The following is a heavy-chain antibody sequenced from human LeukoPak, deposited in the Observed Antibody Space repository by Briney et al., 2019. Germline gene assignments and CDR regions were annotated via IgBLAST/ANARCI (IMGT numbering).Heavy chain of an antibody. V-gene: IGHV4-59*01. Sequence: SETLSLTCAVYGGSFSGYYWSWIRQLPGKGLGWIGYIYYSGSTNYNPSLKSRVTISVDTSKNQFSLKLSSVTAADTAVYYCAKYIRDSGTYNFDYWGQGTLVTVSS. CDR2: IYYSGST. CDR1: GGSFSGYY. J-gene: IGHJ4*02. CDR3: AKYIRDSGTYNFDY. D-gene: IGHD1-1*01.